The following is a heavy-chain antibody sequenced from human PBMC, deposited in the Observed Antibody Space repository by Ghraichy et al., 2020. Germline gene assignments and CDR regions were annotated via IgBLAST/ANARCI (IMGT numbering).Heavy chain of an antibody. D-gene: IGHD1-26*01. CDR3: AGAERGAAGGGSGY. CDR2: INHSGST. J-gene: IGHJ4*02. V-gene: IGHV4-34*01. CDR1: GGSFSGYY. Sequence: SETLSLTCAVYGGSFSGYYWSWIRQPPGKGLEWIGEINHSGSTNYNPSLKSRVTISVDTSKNQFSLKLSSVTAADTAVYYCAGAERGAAGGGSGYWGQGTLVTVSS.